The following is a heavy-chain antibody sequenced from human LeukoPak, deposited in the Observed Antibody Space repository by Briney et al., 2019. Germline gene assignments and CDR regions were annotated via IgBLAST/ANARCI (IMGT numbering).Heavy chain of an antibody. D-gene: IGHD3-3*01. V-gene: IGHV3-23*01. CDR3: AKSGSRFLEWLQNPYMDV. CDR2: ISGSGGST. CDR1: GFTFSSYA. J-gene: IGHJ6*03. Sequence: QSGGSLRLSCAASGFTFSSYAMSWVRQAPGKGLEWVSAISGSGGSTYYADSVKGRFTISRDNSKNTLYLQMNSLRAEDTAVYYCAKSGSRFLEWLQNPYMDVWGKGTTVTVSS.